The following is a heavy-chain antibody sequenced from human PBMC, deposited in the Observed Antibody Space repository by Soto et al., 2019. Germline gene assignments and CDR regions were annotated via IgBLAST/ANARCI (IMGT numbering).Heavy chain of an antibody. J-gene: IGHJ6*02. CDR2: INHSGST. CDR1: GGSFSGYY. CDR3: ASSSSQRRNYYYYYGMDV. D-gene: IGHD6-6*01. V-gene: IGHV4-34*01. Sequence: TSETLSLTCAVYGGSFSGYYWSWIRQPPGKGLEWIGEINHSGSTNYNPSLKSRVTISVDTSKNQFSLKLSSVTAADTAVYYCASSSSQRRNYYYYYGMDVWGQGTTVTVSS.